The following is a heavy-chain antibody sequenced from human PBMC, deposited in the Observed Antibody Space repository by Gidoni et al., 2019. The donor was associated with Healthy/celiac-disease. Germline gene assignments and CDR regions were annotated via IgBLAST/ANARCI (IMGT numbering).Heavy chain of an antibody. Sequence: QLQLQESGPGLVKPSETLSLTCTVPGCSISSSSYYWGWIRQPPGKGLEWIGSIYYSGSTYYNPSLKSRVTISVDTSKNQFSLKLSSVTAADTAVYYCARLEPKFGWFDPWGQGTLVTVSS. CDR2: IYYSGST. V-gene: IGHV4-39*01. CDR3: ARLEPKFGWFDP. CDR1: GCSISSSSYY. D-gene: IGHD3-10*01. J-gene: IGHJ5*02.